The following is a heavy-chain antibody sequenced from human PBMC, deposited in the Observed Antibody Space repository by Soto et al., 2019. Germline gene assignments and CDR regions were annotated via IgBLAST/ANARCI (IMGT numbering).Heavy chain of an antibody. J-gene: IGHJ6*02. CDR3: AKDMRGSESYYIYGMDV. CDR1: GFTFSSYA. Sequence: EVQLVESGGGLVQPGGSLRLSCAASGFTFSSYAMSWVRQAPGKGLEWVSPISASGGSTYHADSVKGRFTISRDNSKNALYLQMNSLRDQDTAAYYCAKDMRGSESYYIYGMDVWGQGATVTLS. V-gene: IGHV3-23*04. D-gene: IGHD3-10*01. CDR2: ISASGGST.